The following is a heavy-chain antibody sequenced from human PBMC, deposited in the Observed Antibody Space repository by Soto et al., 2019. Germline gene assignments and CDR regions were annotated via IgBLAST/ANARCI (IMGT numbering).Heavy chain of an antibody. CDR1: GFPFNTYK. Sequence: EVQLVESGGGLVQAGGSLRLSCVGSGFPFNTYKMHWVRRAPGKGLARVSFISDSSRIKYYADSVKGRFTISRDNAKKSLFLLINSLRDEDTAVYYCARDDSNYYDGSIEYWGQGTLVTVSS. J-gene: IGHJ4*02. D-gene: IGHD3-22*01. CDR2: ISDSSRIK. CDR3: ARDDSNYYDGSIEY. V-gene: IGHV3-48*02.